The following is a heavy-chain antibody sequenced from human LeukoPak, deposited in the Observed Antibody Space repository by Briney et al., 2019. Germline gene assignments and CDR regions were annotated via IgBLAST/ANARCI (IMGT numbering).Heavy chain of an antibody. D-gene: IGHD2-2*01. J-gene: IGHJ4*02. CDR2: MNPNSGNT. Sequence: GASVKVSCKASGYTFTSYDINWVRQATGQGLGWMGWMNPNSGNTGYAQKFQGRVTITRNTSISTAYMELSSLRSEDTAVYYCARLLGQGRYHSCYGYWGQGTLVTVSS. V-gene: IGHV1-8*03. CDR1: GYTFTSYD. CDR3: ARLLGQGRYHSCYGY.